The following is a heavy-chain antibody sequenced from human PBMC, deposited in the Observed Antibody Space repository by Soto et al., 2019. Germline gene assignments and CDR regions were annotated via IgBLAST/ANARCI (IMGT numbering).Heavy chain of an antibody. CDR3: AKGRKWELLLGLDY. V-gene: IGHV3-9*01. CDR2: ISWNSGSI. J-gene: IGHJ4*02. CDR1: GFTFDDYA. Sequence: EVQLVESGGGLVQPGRSLRLSCAASGFTFDDYAMHWVRQAPGKGLEWVSGISWNSGSIGYADSVKGRFTISRDNAKNSLYLQMNSLRAEDTALYYCAKGRKWELLLGLDYWGQGTLVTVSS. D-gene: IGHD1-26*01.